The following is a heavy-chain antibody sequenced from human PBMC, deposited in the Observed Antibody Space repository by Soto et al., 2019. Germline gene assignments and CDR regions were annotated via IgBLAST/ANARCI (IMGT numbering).Heavy chain of an antibody. CDR1: GGSISSGGYY. D-gene: IGHD3-22*01. Sequence: SETLSLTCTVSGGSISSGGYYWSWIRLPPGEGLEWIGYIYYSGSTYYNPSLKSRVTISVDTSKNQFSLKLSSVAGADTAVYYCARVQYYDSSGYHDAFDSWGQGTMVNVSS. J-gene: IGHJ3*02. V-gene: IGHV4-31*03. CDR3: ARVQYYDSSGYHDAFDS. CDR2: IYYSGST.